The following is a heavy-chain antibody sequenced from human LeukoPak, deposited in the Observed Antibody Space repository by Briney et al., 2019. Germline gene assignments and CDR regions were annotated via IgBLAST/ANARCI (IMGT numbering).Heavy chain of an antibody. CDR3: VRHGLGSSWFGFDY. V-gene: IGHV5-10-1*01. D-gene: IGHD6-13*01. CDR2: IDPRDSCT. Sequence: GESLKISCKGSGYSFTSYWIIWVRQMPGKGLEWMGRIDPRDSCTNYSPSFQGHVTISVDKSISTAYLQWSSLKASDSAMYYCVRHGLGSSWFGFDYWGQGTLVTVSS. J-gene: IGHJ4*02. CDR1: GYSFTSYW.